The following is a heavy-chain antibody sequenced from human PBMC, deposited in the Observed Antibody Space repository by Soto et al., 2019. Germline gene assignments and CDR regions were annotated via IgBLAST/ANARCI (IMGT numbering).Heavy chain of an antibody. D-gene: IGHD3-10*01. CDR1: GFTFSKAW. V-gene: IGHV3-15*07. J-gene: IGHJ6*02. CDR2: IRSKTDGGTI. Sequence: EVQLVESGGGLVKPGGSLRLSCAASGFTFSKAWMNWVRQAPGKGLEWVGRIRSKTDGGTIDYAAPVRGRFTISRDDSKSTLYLQMNSLKTEDTAVYYCTTEFGIAVLGRYDMDVWGRGTTVTVSS. CDR3: TTEFGIAVLGRYDMDV.